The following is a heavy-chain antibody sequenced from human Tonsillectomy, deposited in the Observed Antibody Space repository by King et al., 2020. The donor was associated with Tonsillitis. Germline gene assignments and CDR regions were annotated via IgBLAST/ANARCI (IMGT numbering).Heavy chain of an antibody. Sequence: VQLVESGGGVVQPGRSLRLSCAASGFTFSSYAMHWVRQAPGKGLEWVAIISYDGSNKYYADSVKGRFTISRDNSKNTLYLQMNSLRAEDTAVYYCARGTTAMVPYFDYWGQGTLAT. V-gene: IGHV3-30-3*01. CDR2: ISYDGSNK. D-gene: IGHD5-18*01. CDR3: ARGTTAMVPYFDY. CDR1: GFTFSSYA. J-gene: IGHJ4*02.